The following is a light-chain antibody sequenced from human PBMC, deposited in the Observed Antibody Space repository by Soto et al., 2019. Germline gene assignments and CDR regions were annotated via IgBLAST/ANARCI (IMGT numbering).Light chain of an antibody. Sequence: QSVLTQPPSASGTPGQRVTISCSGSSSNIGRNPVNWYLQLPGTAPKLLIYSKNQRPSGVPDRVSASKSGTSASLTISGLQSEDEADYYCATWDDSLYGMVFGGGTKLTVL. V-gene: IGLV1-44*01. CDR3: ATWDDSLYGMV. CDR1: SSNIGRNP. CDR2: SKN. J-gene: IGLJ2*01.